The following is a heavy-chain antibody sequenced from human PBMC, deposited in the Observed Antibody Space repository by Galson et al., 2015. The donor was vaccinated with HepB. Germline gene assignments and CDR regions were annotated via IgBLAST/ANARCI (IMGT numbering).Heavy chain of an antibody. CDR3: AREGGYSYGWEY. CDR2: ISYDGSNK. J-gene: IGHJ4*02. D-gene: IGHD5-18*01. Sequence: SLRLSCAASGFTFSSYAMHWVRQAPGKGLEWVAVISYDGSNKYYADSVKGRFTISRDNSKNTLYLQMNSLRAEDTAVYYCAREGGYSYGWEYGGQGTLVTVSS. CDR1: GFTFSSYA. V-gene: IGHV3-30-3*01.